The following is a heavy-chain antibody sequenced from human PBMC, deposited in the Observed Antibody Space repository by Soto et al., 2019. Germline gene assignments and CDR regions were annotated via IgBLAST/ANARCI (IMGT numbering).Heavy chain of an antibody. J-gene: IGHJ4*02. D-gene: IGHD3-16*02. CDR1: GFTFSTYV. CDR2: ISDSGDTT. CDR3: AKVPATYRYYFDY. V-gene: IGHV3-23*01. Sequence: GGSLRLSCAASGFTFSTYVMAWVRQAPGKGLEWVSMISDSGDTTYYADSVKGRFTISRDNSKNTVYLQMTSLTAEDTGKYFCAKVPATYRYYFDYWVQGTMVIVSA.